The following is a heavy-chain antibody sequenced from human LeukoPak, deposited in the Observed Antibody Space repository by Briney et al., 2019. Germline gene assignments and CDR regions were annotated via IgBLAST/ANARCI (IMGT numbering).Heavy chain of an antibody. D-gene: IGHD6-6*01. J-gene: IGHJ5*02. CDR1: GYTFTTYG. Sequence: ASVKVSCKASGYTFTTYGINWVRQGPGQGLEWMGWISAYNGNTNYAQNLQGRVTLTTDTSASTAYMELRSLRSDDTAVYYCARDLIAARPGWFDPWGQGTLVTVSS. V-gene: IGHV1-18*01. CDR3: ARDLIAARPGWFDP. CDR2: ISAYNGNT.